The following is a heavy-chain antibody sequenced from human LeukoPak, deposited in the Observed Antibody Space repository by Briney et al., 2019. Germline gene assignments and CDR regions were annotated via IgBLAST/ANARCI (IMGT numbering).Heavy chain of an antibody. CDR2: VDHTGST. J-gene: IGHJ6*03. CDR1: GDSISTYY. Sequence: SETLSLTCSVSGDSISTYYWNWIRQPPRKGLEWIGYVDHTGSTNSNPSLNSRVTISRDTSTNHFSLKLSSVTAADTAVYFCARGRVSSSSWQSVYYYYLYMDVWGKGSTVTVSS. V-gene: IGHV4-59*01. CDR3: ARGRVSSSSWQSVYYYYLYMDV. D-gene: IGHD6-13*01.